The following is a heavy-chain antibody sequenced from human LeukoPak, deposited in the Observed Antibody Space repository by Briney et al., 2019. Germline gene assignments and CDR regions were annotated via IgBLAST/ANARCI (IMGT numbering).Heavy chain of an antibody. CDR2: ISSSSSTI. V-gene: IGHV3-48*01. CDR1: GFTFSSYS. Sequence: GGSLRLSCAASGFTFSSYSMNWVRQAPGKGLEWVSYISSSSSTIYYADSVKGRFTISRDNAKNSLYPQMNSLRAEDTAVYYCARGGYGYDYWGQGTLVTVSS. D-gene: IGHD5-18*01. CDR3: ARGGYGYDY. J-gene: IGHJ4*02.